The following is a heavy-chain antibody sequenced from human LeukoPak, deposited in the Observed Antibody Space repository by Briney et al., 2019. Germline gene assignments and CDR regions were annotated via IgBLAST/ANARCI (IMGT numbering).Heavy chain of an antibody. CDR1: GITLSNYG. D-gene: IGHD3-16*02. CDR3: AKRGVVVRVFLVGFHKEAYYFDS. V-gene: IGHV3-23*01. Sequence: GSLRLSCGISGITLSNYGMSWVRQAPGKGLEWVAGLRGSSCGTNYADSVKGRFTISRDNSKNTLFLQMDRLRAEDTAVYFCAKRGVVVRVFLVGFHKEAYYFDSWGQGAQVTVSS. CDR2: LRGSSCGT. J-gene: IGHJ4*02.